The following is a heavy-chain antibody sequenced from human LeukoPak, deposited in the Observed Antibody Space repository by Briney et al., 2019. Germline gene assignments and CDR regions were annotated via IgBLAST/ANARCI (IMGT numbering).Heavy chain of an antibody. CDR2: INAYNGYP. J-gene: IGHJ4*02. Sequence: ASVKVSFKASGYTFSNYGISWVRQAPGQGLEWMGWINAYNGYPNYAQKFQGRVTVTRDISRRTAYLELRSLTSDDTAVYYCARRSGNLPDNWGQGTLVTVSS. D-gene: IGHD1-26*01. V-gene: IGHV1-18*01. CDR3: ARRSGNLPDN. CDR1: GYTFSNYG.